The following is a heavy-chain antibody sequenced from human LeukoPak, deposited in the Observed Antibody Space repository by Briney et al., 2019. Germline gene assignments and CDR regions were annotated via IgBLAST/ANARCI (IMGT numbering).Heavy chain of an antibody. D-gene: IGHD1-26*01. CDR2: INHSGST. Sequence: SETLSLTCAVYGGSFSGYYWSWIRQPPGKGLEWIGEINHSGSTNYNPSLKSRVTISVDTSKNQFSLKLSSVTAADTAVYYCARDRSGSYSSWGQGTLVTVSS. V-gene: IGHV4-34*01. CDR3: ARDRSGSYSS. J-gene: IGHJ5*02. CDR1: GGSFSGYY.